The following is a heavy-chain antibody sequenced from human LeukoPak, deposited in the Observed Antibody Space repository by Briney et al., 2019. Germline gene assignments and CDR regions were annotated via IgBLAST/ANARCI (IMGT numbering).Heavy chain of an antibody. CDR2: IYTSGST. J-gene: IGHJ3*02. D-gene: IGHD3-10*01. V-gene: IGHV4-61*02. Sequence: SETLSLTCTVSGGSISSGSYYWSWIRQPAGKGLEWIGRIYTSGSTNYNPSLKSRVTISVDASKNQFSLKLSSVTAADTAVYYCARDIFSYYGSGSYTDAFDIWGQGTMVTVSS. CDR1: GGSISSGSYY. CDR3: ARDIFSYYGSGSYTDAFDI.